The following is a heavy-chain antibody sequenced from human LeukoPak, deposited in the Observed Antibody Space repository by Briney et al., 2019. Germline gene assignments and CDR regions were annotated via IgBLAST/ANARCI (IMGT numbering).Heavy chain of an antibody. CDR2: LSGSGEST. Sequence: GGSLRLSCAASGFTFRSYDMSWVRQAPGKGLEWVSTLSGSGESTYYADSVKGRFTISRDNSKNTLFLQMNSMRAEDTAVYYCSRENGAFSPFGYWGQGILVTVLS. CDR3: SRENGAFSPFGY. V-gene: IGHV3-23*01. D-gene: IGHD2-8*01. CDR1: GFTFRSYD. J-gene: IGHJ4*02.